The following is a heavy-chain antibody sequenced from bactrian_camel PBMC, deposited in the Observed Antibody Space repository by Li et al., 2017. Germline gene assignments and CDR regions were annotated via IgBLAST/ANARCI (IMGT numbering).Heavy chain of an antibody. V-gene: IGHV3S31*01. D-gene: IGHD6*01. CDR1: GFSFSVYA. Sequence: VQLVESGGGSVQPGGSLRLSCAASGFSFSVYAMSWVRQAPGKGLEWVSTINTGGDNTYYVDSVKGRFTISHDNAKNTLYLQMNTLKPEDTAMYYCAADRRYGIRKVLASTVLSFPDSGQGTQVTVS. CDR2: INTGGDNT. J-gene: IGHJ4*01. CDR3: AADRRYGIRKVLASTVLSFPD.